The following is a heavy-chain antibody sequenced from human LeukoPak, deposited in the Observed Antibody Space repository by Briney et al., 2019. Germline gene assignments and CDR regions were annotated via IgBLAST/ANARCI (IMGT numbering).Heavy chain of an antibody. J-gene: IGHJ4*02. CDR1: GFTFSSYG. V-gene: IGHV3-33*01. Sequence: GGSLRLSCAASGFTFSSYGMHWVRQAPGKGLEWVAVTWYDGSNKYYADSVKGRFTISRDNSKNTLYLQMNSLRAEDTAVYYCARDPVGYCSSTSCFYFDYWGQGTLVTVSS. CDR3: ARDPVGYCSSTSCFYFDY. D-gene: IGHD2-2*01. CDR2: TWYDGSNK.